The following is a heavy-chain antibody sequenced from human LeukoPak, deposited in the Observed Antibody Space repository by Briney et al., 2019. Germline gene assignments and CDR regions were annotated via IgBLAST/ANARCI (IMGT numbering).Heavy chain of an antibody. V-gene: IGHV5-51*01. CDR1: GCSFTNYW. CDR2: IYPSDSDT. CDR3: ARTGYSGYEFDY. D-gene: IGHD5-12*01. J-gene: IGHJ4*02. Sequence: PGESLKISCKGFGCSFTNYWIGWVRQMPGKGLEWMGIIYPSDSDTRNSPPFQGQVTISADKSSSTAYLQWSSLKASDTAMYYCARTGYSGYEFDYWGQGTLVTVSS.